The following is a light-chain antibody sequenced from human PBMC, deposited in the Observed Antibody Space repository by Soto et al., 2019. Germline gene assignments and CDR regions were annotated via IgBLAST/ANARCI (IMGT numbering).Light chain of an antibody. V-gene: IGKV3-15*01. CDR3: QQYGSSPT. Sequence: EIVMTQSPTTVSVSPGERATLSCRASQSVSSNLAWYQQKPGQAPRLLIYGASTRATGIPARFSGSGSGTEFTLTISSLQSEDFAVYYCQQYGSSPTFGQGTKVDIK. J-gene: IGKJ1*01. CDR1: QSVSSN. CDR2: GAS.